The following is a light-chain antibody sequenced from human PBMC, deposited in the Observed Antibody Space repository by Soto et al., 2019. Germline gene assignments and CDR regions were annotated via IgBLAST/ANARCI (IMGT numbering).Light chain of an antibody. CDR3: SSYAGRNNWV. CDR1: SGDVGTYNS. CDR2: DVN. J-gene: IGLJ3*02. Sequence: QSALTQPRSVSGSPGQSVTISCTGTSGDVGTYNSVSWYQQHPGKAPKLMIYDVNKRPSGVPDRFSGSMSGNTASLTISGLQADDEADYYCSSYAGRNNWVFGGGTKLTVL. V-gene: IGLV2-11*01.